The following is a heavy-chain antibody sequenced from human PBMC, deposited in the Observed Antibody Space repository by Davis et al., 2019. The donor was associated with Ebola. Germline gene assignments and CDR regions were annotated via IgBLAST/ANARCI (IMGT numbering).Heavy chain of an antibody. Sequence: SVKVSCKASGGTFSSYTISWVRQAPGQGLEWMGRIIPILGIANYAQKFQGRVTITADESTRTAYMELNGLRSEDTAVYYCARDGTGTTTYWGQGTLVTVSS. CDR1: GGTFSSYT. CDR3: ARDGTGTTTY. V-gene: IGHV1-69*02. D-gene: IGHD1-7*01. J-gene: IGHJ4*02. CDR2: IIPILGIA.